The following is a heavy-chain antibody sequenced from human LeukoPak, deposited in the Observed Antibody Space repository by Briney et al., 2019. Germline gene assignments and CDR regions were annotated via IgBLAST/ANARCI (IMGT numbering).Heavy chain of an antibody. CDR2: IYPGDSDT. CDR3: ARSRRDGYNSSPFDI. CDR1: GYSFTSYW. J-gene: IGHJ3*02. D-gene: IGHD5-24*01. Sequence: GESLQISCKGSGYSFTSYWIGWVRQMPGKGLEWMGIIYPGDSDTRYSPSFQGQVTISADKSINTAYLQWSSLKASDTAMYYCARSRRDGYNSSPFDIWGQGTMVTVSS. V-gene: IGHV5-51*01.